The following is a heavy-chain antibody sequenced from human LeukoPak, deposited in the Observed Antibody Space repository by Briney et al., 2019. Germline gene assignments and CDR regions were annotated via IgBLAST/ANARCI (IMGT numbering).Heavy chain of an antibody. V-gene: IGHV3-30*18. J-gene: IGHJ4*02. Sequence: GGSLRLSCAASGFTFSSYGMHWVRQAPGKGLEWVAVISYDGSNKYCADSVKGRFTISRDNSKNTLYLQMNSLRAEDTAVYYCAKRYYDFWSGYYGRRVDDYWGQGTLVTVSS. CDR2: ISYDGSNK. CDR1: GFTFSSYG. CDR3: AKRYYDFWSGYYGRRVDDY. D-gene: IGHD3-3*01.